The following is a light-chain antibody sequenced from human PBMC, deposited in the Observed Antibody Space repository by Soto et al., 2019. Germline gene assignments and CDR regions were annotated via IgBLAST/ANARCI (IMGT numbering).Light chain of an antibody. J-gene: IGLJ1*01. CDR2: EVS. CDR1: SSDVCGYNY. V-gene: IGLV2-14*01. Sequence: QSVLTQPASVSGSPGQSITISCTGTSSDVCGYNYVSWYQQHPGKAPKLMIYEVSNRPSGVSNRFSGSKSGNTASLTISGLQAEDEGDYFCSSYGSTSTRYVFGTGTKLTVL. CDR3: SSYGSTSTRYV.